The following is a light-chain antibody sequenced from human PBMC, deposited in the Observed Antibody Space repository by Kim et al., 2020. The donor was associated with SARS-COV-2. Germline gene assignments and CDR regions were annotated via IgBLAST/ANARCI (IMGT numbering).Light chain of an antibody. CDR1: QSVSSSY. CDR3: QQYYNSPYT. Sequence: EIVLTQSPGTLSLSPGERATLSCRASQSVSSSYLAWYQQKPGQAPRLLIYGASGRATGIPDRFSGSGSGTDFTLTISRLEPEDFAVYYCQQYYNSPYTFGQETKLEIK. J-gene: IGKJ2*01. CDR2: GAS. V-gene: IGKV3-20*01.